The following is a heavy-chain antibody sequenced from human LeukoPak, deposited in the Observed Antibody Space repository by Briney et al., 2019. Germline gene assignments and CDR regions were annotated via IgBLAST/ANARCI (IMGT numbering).Heavy chain of an antibody. CDR1: GFTFSSYS. J-gene: IGHJ4*02. Sequence: GGSLRLSCAASGFTFSSYSMNWVRQAPGKGLEWVSYISSSSSTIYYADSVKGRFTISRDNSKNTVYLQMNSLRAEDTAVYYCARGRIAVAGYIDHWGQGTLVTVSS. CDR3: ARGRIAVAGYIDH. CDR2: ISSSSSTI. D-gene: IGHD6-19*01. V-gene: IGHV3-48*01.